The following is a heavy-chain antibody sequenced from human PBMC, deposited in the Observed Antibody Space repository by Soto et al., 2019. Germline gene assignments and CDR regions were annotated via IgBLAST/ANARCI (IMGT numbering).Heavy chain of an antibody. V-gene: IGHV4-31*03. CDR2: IYYSGST. D-gene: IGHD2-2*01. CDR1: CGSISSGGYY. J-gene: IGHJ3*02. Sequence: QVQLQESGPGLVKPSQTLSLTCTVSCGSISSGGYYWSWIRQHPGKGLEWIGYIYYSGSTYYNPSLKSRVTISVDTSKNQFSLKLSSVTAADTAVYYCAGIVVVPAAPGAFDIWGQGTMVTVSS. CDR3: AGIVVVPAAPGAFDI.